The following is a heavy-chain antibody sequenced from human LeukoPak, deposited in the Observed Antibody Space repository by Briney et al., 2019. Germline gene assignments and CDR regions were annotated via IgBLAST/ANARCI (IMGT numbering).Heavy chain of an antibody. CDR1: GFTFGDYA. CDR3: ASQDCRTTSCYLPY. D-gene: IGHD2-2*01. J-gene: IGHJ4*02. Sequence: GRSLRLSCAASGFTFGDYAMHWVRQTPGKGLEWVSGISWNGGRIGYADSVEGRFTISRDNAKNSLFLQMNSLRAEDTAVYYCASQDCRTTSCYLPYWGQGTLVTVSS. V-gene: IGHV3-9*01. CDR2: ISWNGGRI.